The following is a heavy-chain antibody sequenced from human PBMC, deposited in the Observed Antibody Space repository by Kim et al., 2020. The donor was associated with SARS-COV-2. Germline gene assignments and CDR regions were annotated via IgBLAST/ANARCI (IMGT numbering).Heavy chain of an antibody. D-gene: IGHD3-10*01. CDR3: ATSPLYYYGSGSSRLFDY. V-gene: IGHV1-24*01. Sequence: ASVKVSCKVSGYTLTELSMHWVRQAPGKGLEWMGGFDPEDGETIYAQKFQGRVTMTEDTSTDTAYMELSSLRSEDTAVYYCATSPLYYYGSGSSRLFDYWGQGTLVTVSS. CDR2: FDPEDGET. J-gene: IGHJ4*02. CDR1: GYTLTELS.